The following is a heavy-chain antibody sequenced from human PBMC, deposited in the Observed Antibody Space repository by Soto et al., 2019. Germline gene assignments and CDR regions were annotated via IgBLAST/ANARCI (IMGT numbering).Heavy chain of an antibody. J-gene: IGHJ5*02. CDR3: ARVPASPRWWFDP. CDR1: GGTFSSYA. Sequence: GASVKVSCKASGGTFSSYAISWVRQAPGQGLEWMGGIIPIFGTANYAQKFQGRVTITADESTSTAYMELSSLRSEDTAVYYCARVPASPRWWFDPWGQGTLVTVSS. CDR2: IIPIFGTA. D-gene: IGHD2-15*01. V-gene: IGHV1-69*13.